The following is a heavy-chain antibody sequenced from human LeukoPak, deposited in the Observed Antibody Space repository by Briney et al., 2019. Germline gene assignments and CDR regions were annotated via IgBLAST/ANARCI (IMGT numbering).Heavy chain of an antibody. Sequence: PSETLSLTCTVSGASINSSTTYWGWIRQSPGKGLEWIGSMYHRGHTFYNPSLKSRVTISVDTSKNQFSLNLISVTAADTAVYYCARGHSGGGNGDDAFDIWGQGTMVTVSS. J-gene: IGHJ3*02. CDR2: MYHRGHT. D-gene: IGHD4-23*01. CDR3: ARGHSGGGNGDDAFDI. V-gene: IGHV4-39*01. CDR1: GASINSSTTY.